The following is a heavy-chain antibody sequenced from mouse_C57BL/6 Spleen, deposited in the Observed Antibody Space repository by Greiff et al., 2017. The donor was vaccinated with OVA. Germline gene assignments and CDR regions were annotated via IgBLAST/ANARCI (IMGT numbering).Heavy chain of an antibody. CDR1: GYTFTDYE. Sequence: QVHVKQSGAELVRPGASVTLSCKASGYTFTDYEMHWVKQTPVHGLEWIGAIDPETGGTAYNQKFKGKAILTADKSSSTAYMELRSLTSEDSAVYYCTREVITTVVAPLGFDVWGTGTTVTVSS. CDR3: TREVITTVVAPLGFDV. D-gene: IGHD1-1*01. V-gene: IGHV1-15*01. CDR2: IDPETGGT. J-gene: IGHJ1*03.